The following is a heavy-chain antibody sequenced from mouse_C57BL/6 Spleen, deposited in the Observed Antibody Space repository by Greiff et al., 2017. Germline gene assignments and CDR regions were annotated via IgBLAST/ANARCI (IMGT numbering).Heavy chain of an antibody. CDR1: GYTFTSYW. CDR2: IDPSDSYT. Sequence: QVQLQQPGAELVMPGASVKLSCKASGYTFTSYWMHWVKQRPGQGLEWIGEIDPSDSYTNYNQKFKGKSTLTVDKSSSTAYMQLSSLTSEDSAVYYCASSITTVVASPFDYWGQGTTLTVSS. V-gene: IGHV1-69*01. J-gene: IGHJ2*01. CDR3: ASSITTVVASPFDY. D-gene: IGHD1-1*01.